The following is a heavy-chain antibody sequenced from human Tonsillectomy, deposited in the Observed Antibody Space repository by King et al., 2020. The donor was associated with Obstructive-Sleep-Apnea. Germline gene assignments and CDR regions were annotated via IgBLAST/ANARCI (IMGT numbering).Heavy chain of an antibody. CDR1: GGSISSSSYY. J-gene: IGHJ4*02. Sequence: QLQESGPGLVKPSETLSLTCTVSGGSISSSSYYWGWIRQPPGKGLEGIGRIYYSGSTYYSPSPKSRVTISVDTSKNQFSLELSSVTAADTAVYYCAKDIGPGTTAYWGQGTLVTVSS. CDR2: IYYSGST. CDR3: AKDIGPGTTAY. V-gene: IGHV4-39*07. D-gene: IGHD1-7*01.